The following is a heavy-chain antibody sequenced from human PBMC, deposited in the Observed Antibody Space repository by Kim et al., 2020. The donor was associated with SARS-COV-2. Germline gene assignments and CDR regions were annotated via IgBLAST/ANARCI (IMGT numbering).Heavy chain of an antibody. CDR1: GFTFSKYW. CDR2: IHADGSSI. D-gene: IGHD6-13*01. CDR3: ARTSPLAAGGYFIYAMDV. J-gene: IGHJ6*02. V-gene: IGHV3-74*01. Sequence: GGSLRLSCEASGFTFSKYWMHWVRQAPGKGLEWVSHIHADGSSIGYADSVKGRLTVSRDNAKNTLYLQLNSLTIDDTAVYFCARTSPLAAGGYFIYAMDVWGQGTMVTVSS.